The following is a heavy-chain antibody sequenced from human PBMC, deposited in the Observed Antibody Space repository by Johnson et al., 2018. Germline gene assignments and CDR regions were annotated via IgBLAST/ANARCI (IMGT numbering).Heavy chain of an antibody. Sequence: QVQLQESGPGLVKPSETLSLTCTVSGGSVSSGSYYWSWIRQPPGKGLEWIGNIYYSGTTNYNPSLESRLTISVDTSKNHFSLNLTSVTAADTAVYYCARVPWGLRGGKPFDRWGQGTMLTVAS. J-gene: IGHJ3*02. CDR3: ARVPWGLRGGKPFDR. CDR2: IYYSGTT. V-gene: IGHV4-61*03. CDR1: GGSVSSGSYY. D-gene: IGHD3-16*01.